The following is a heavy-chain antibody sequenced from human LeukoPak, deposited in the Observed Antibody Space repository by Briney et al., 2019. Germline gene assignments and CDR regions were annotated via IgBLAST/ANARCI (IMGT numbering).Heavy chain of an antibody. CDR3: TGVRDGGYPSRPFDY. J-gene: IGHJ4*02. V-gene: IGHV3-7*01. Sequence: GGSLTLTCAASGFTSSTNWMNWVRQAPGKGLEWVANINQDGSEKYYVDSVKGRFTISRDNVNKSLYLQMNSLRADDTAAYYCTGVRDGGYPSRPFDYWGQGPLVTVSS. CDR1: GFTSSTNW. CDR2: INQDGSEK. D-gene: IGHD4-17*01.